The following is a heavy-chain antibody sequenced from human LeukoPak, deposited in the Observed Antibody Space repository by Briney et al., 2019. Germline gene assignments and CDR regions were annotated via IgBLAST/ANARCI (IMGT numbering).Heavy chain of an antibody. CDR1: GYTFTSYY. CDR3: ARERMERGFDP. D-gene: IGHD1-1*01. CDR2: INPSGGST. J-gene: IGHJ5*02. Sequence: GASVKVSCKASGYTFTSYYMHWVRQAPGQGLEWMGIINPSGGSTSYAQKFQGRVTMTRDTSTSTVYMELSSLRSEDTVVYYRARERMERGFDPWGQGTLVTVSS. V-gene: IGHV1-46*01.